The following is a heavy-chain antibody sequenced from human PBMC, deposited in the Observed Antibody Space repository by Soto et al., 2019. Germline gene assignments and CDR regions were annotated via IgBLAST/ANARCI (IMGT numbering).Heavy chain of an antibody. CDR2: IIPIFGTA. Sequence: RASVGTGKSDAIGGVRQVPGQGLEWMGGIIPIFGTANYAQKFQGRVTITADESTSTAYMELSSLRSEDTAVYYCASDRPIRGYRYRPRPFASWRQGTLV. CDR1: VGTGKSDA. CDR3: ASDRPIRGYRYRPRPFAS. D-gene: IGHD5-18*01. V-gene: IGHV1-69*01. J-gene: IGHJ4*02.